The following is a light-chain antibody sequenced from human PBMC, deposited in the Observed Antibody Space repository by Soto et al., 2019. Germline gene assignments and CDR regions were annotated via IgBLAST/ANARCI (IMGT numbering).Light chain of an antibody. CDR3: ISYTVSRSYV. V-gene: IGLV2-14*01. Sequence: QSALTQPASVSGSPGQSITISCSGTSSDIGTYDHVAWFQKFPGKTPKLMIYSVSNRPSGVSYRFSGSKSGNTASLTISGLQAEDEADYYCISYTVSRSYVFGTGTKAPS. J-gene: IGLJ1*01. CDR2: SVS. CDR1: SSDIGTYDH.